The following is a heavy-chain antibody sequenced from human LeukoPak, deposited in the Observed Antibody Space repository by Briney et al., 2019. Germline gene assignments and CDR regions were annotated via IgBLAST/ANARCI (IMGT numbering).Heavy chain of an antibody. CDR1: GITFSNAR. D-gene: IGHD6-19*01. Sequence: GGSLRLSCAASGITFSNARMTWVRQAPGKGLEWVGRIYRSSNGETTDYGAPVKGRFTMSRDDSRNTLYLQMNSLKTEDTAVYYCTTYSSGSCPFWGQGTLVTVSS. V-gene: IGHV3-15*01. CDR3: TTYSSGSCPF. CDR2: IYRSSNGETT. J-gene: IGHJ4*02.